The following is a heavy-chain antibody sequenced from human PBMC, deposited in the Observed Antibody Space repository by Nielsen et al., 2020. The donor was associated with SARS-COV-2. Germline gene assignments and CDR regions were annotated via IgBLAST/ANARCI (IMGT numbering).Heavy chain of an antibody. V-gene: IGHV3-7*01. D-gene: IGHD4/OR15-4a*01. Sequence: GESLKISCAASGFTFSSYWMSWVRQAPGKGLEWVANIKQDGSEKYYVDSVKGRFTISRDNAKNSLYLQMNSLRAEDTAVYYCAKVLVGAYYYGMDVWGQGTTVTVSS. CDR2: IKQDGSEK. CDR3: AKVLVGAYYYGMDV. J-gene: IGHJ6*02. CDR1: GFTFSSYW.